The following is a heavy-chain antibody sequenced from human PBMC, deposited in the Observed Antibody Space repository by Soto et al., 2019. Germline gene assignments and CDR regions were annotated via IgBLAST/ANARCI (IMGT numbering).Heavy chain of an antibody. CDR3: AREFYGDFWSGYYNFDY. CDR1: GFTFSSYS. D-gene: IGHD3-3*01. CDR2: ISSSSTI. J-gene: IGHJ4*02. Sequence: GGSLRLSCAASGFTFSSYSMNWVRQAPGKGLEWVSYISSSSTIYYADSVKGRFTISRDNAKNSLYLQMNSLRAEDTAVYYCAREFYGDFWSGYYNFDYWGQGTLVTVSS. V-gene: IGHV3-48*04.